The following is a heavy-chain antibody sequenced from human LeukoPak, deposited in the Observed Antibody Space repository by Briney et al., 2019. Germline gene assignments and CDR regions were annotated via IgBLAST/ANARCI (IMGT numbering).Heavy chain of an antibody. CDR3: ARDTRQYSSSFAYYYYGMDV. J-gene: IGHJ6*02. CDR2: ISSSSSYI. V-gene: IGHV3-21*01. CDR1: GFTFSSYS. Sequence: PGGSLRLSCAASGFTFSSYSMNWVRQAPRKGLEWVSSISSSSSYIYYADSVKGRFTISRDNAKNSLYLQMNSPRAEDTAVYYCARDTRQYSSSFAYYYYGMDVWGQGTTVTVSS. D-gene: IGHD6-6*01.